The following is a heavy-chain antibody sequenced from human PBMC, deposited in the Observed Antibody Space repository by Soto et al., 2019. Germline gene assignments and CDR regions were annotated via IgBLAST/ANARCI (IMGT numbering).Heavy chain of an antibody. CDR2: IYYSGST. Sequence: SETLSLTCTVSGGSVSSGSYYWSWIRQPPGKGLEWIGYIYYSGSTNYNPSLKSRVTISVDTSKNQFYLKLSSVTAADTAVYYCAREGLLWFGETTYGMDVWGQGTTVTVSS. V-gene: IGHV4-61*01. J-gene: IGHJ6*02. CDR3: AREGLLWFGETTYGMDV. D-gene: IGHD3-10*01. CDR1: GGSVSSGSYY.